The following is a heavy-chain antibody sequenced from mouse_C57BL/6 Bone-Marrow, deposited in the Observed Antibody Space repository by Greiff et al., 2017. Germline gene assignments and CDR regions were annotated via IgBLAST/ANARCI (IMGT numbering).Heavy chain of an antibody. CDR3: ARVNDGFAWFDY. CDR1: GYAFSSSW. J-gene: IGHJ3*01. V-gene: IGHV1-82*01. D-gene: IGHD2-3*01. Sequence: QVQLQQSGPELVQPGASVKLSCKASGYAFSSSWMNWVKQRPGKGLEWIGRIYPGAGDTNYNGKFKGKATMTAAKSSSTAYMQLSSLTSEDSAVYFCARVNDGFAWFDYWGQGTLVTVSA. CDR2: IYPGAGDT.